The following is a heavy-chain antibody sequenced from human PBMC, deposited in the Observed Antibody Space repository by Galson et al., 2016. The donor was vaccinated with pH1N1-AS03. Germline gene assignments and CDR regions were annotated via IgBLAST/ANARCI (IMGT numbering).Heavy chain of an antibody. J-gene: IGHJ6*02. CDR2: IRWDGAT. V-gene: IGHV3-9*01. D-gene: IGHD3-16*01. CDR1: GFTFDYYA. Sequence: SLRLSCAATGFTFDYYAMHWLRQRPGKGLEWVSGIRWDGATGYADSVQGRFTISRDNAKNSLYLQMNTLRGEDSAVYYCARTGSYADTYYYYYGMDVWGQGTTVTVSS. CDR3: ARTGSYADTYYYYYGMDV.